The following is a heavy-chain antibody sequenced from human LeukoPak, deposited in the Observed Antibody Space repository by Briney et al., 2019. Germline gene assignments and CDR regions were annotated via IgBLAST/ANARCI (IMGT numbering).Heavy chain of an antibody. D-gene: IGHD3-22*01. Sequence: SETLSLTCAVYGGSFSGYYRSWIRQPPGKGLEWIGYIYTSGSTNYNPSLKSRVTISVATSKNQFSLKLSSVTAADTAVYYCARRGYYYDSSGYYEASAFDIRGQGTMVTVSS. CDR1: GGSFSGYY. CDR3: ARRGYYYDSSGYYEASAFDI. J-gene: IGHJ3*02. V-gene: IGHV4-4*09. CDR2: IYTSGST.